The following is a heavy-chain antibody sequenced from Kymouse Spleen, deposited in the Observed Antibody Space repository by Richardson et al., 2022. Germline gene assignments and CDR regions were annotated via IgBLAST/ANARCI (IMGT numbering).Heavy chain of an antibody. CDR1: GFTFSSYW. CDR2: IKQDGSEK. J-gene: IGHJ6*02. V-gene: IGHV3-7*01. CDR3: ARAPYGTIFGVVTHYYYYGMDV. Sequence: EVQLVESGGGLVQPGGSLRLSCAASGFTFSSYWMSWVRQAPGKGLEWVANIKQDGSEKYYVDSVKGRFTISRDNAKNSLYLQMNSLRAEDTAVYYCARAPYGTIFGVVTHYYYYGMDVWGQGTTVTVSS. D-gene: IGHD3-3*01.